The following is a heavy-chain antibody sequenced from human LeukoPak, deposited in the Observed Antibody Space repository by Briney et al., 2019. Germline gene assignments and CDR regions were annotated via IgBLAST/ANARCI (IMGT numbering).Heavy chain of an antibody. V-gene: IGHV4-59*01. CDR1: GGSINNYY. J-gene: IGHJ4*02. CDR3: AREGGYKSPFDY. Sequence: PSETLSLTCSVSGGSINNYYWSWIRQPPGKGLEWLGYISFSGSTNYNPSLKRRVTISVDMSKNQFSLKLSSVTAADTAVYYCAREGGYKSPFDYWGQGTLVTVSS. D-gene: IGHD5-24*01. CDR2: ISFSGST.